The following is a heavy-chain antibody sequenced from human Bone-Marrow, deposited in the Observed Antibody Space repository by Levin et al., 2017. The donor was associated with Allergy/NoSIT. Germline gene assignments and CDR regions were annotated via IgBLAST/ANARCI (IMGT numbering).Heavy chain of an antibody. CDR2: INRGGSST. D-gene: IGHD3-10*01. CDR1: GFAFSNYW. Sequence: GGSRRLSCAASGFAFSNYWMHWVRQAPGKGLVWVSRINRGGSSTTYADSVKGRFTISRDNAKNTLYLQMNSLRAEDTAVYYCARDPFAYNFGSGSYLDYWGQGTLVSVSS. V-gene: IGHV3-74*01. J-gene: IGHJ4*02. CDR3: ARDPFAYNFGSGSYLDY.